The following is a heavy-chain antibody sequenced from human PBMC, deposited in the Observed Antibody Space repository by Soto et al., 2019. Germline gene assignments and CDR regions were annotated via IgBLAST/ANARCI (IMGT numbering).Heavy chain of an antibody. D-gene: IGHD2-8*02. J-gene: IGHJ4*02. Sequence: QVHLVESGGGVVQPGTSLRLSCAASGFSFSIFGMHWVRQAPGKGVEWVAGIWYDGSNKYYADSVKGRFSISRDNSKNTLYLQMNSLRAEDTAVYYCARDDKDESGADRGGFGCWGQGTLVTVSS. CDR3: ARDDKDESGADRGGFGC. CDR2: IWYDGSNK. CDR1: GFSFSIFG. V-gene: IGHV3-33*01.